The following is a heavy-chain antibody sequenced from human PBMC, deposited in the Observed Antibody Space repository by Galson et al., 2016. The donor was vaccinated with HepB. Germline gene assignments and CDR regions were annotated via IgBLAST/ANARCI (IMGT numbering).Heavy chain of an antibody. D-gene: IGHD6-25*01. J-gene: IGHJ4*02. Sequence: SLRLSCAASGISVSNNYMIWVRQAPGKGLEWVSSIYSGGATHYADSVKGRFTISRDNSKNTLYLEMISLRAGDTAVYYCAKVPHHSTGWPREIDYWGQGTLVIVSS. V-gene: IGHV3-53*01. CDR2: IYSGGAT. CDR3: AKVPHHSTGWPREIDY. CDR1: GISVSNNY.